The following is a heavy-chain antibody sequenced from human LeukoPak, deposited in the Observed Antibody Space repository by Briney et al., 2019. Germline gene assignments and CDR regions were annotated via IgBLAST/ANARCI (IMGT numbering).Heavy chain of an antibody. D-gene: IGHD4-17*01. CDR2: ISYIGST. J-gene: IGHJ3*02. V-gene: IGHV4-59*11. Sequence: SETLSLTCVVSGDSFSSHYWTWIRQSPGKGLEWIGYISYIGSTNYNPSLKSRVTVSIDTSKNQFSLKLRSVTAADTAVYYCARDLVTVTKGFDIWGQGTMVSVSS. CDR1: GDSFSSHY. CDR3: ARDLVTVTKGFDI.